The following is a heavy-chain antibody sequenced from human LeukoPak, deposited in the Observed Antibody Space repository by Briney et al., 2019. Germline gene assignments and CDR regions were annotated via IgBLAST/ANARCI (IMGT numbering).Heavy chain of an antibody. V-gene: IGHV1-69*04. CDR3: ARAGSSLLWFDP. J-gene: IGHJ5*02. D-gene: IGHD6-6*01. Sequence: GASVKVSCKASGGTFSIYAISWVRQSPGQGPEWMGRIIPIFGIANYAQKFQGSVTITADKSTSTAYMELTSLRSEDTAVYYCARAGSSLLWFDPWGQGTLVTVSS. CDR2: IIPIFGIA. CDR1: GGTFSIYA.